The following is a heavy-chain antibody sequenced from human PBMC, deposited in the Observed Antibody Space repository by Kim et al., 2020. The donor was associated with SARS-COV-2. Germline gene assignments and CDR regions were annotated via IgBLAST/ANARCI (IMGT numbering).Heavy chain of an antibody. D-gene: IGHD3-22*01. CDR2: ISWNSGSI. Sequence: GGSLRLSCAASGFTFDDYAMHWVRQAPGKGLEWVSGISWNSGSIGYADSVKDRFTISRDNAKNSLYLQMNSLRAEDTALYYCAKGQGSSGYYNSFDYWG. CDR3: AKGQGSSGYYNSFDY. V-gene: IGHV3-9*01. J-gene: IGHJ4*01. CDR1: GFTFDDYA.